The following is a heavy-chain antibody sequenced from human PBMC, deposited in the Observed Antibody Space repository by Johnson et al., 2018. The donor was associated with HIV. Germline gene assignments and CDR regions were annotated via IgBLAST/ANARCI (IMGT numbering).Heavy chain of an antibody. Sequence: QVQLVESGGGVVQPGGSLRLSCAASGFTFSSYGMHWVRQAPGKGLEWVAFIRYDGRNKYSEDSVKGRFTISRDNSKNTLHLQMNSRRAEDTAVYYCPVDTEAFDIWCQGTMVTVSS. CDR1: GFTFSSYG. D-gene: IGHD1-14*01. J-gene: IGHJ3*02. CDR3: PVDTEAFDI. V-gene: IGHV3-30*02. CDR2: IRYDGRNK.